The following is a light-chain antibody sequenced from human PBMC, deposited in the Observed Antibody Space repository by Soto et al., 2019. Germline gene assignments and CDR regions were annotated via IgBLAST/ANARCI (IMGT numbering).Light chain of an antibody. CDR2: LGS. CDR3: MQALQTPLT. V-gene: IGKV2-28*01. CDR1: QSLRHSNGYNY. Sequence: ILLTQSPLSLPVTPGEPASISCRASQSLRHSNGYNYLDWDLQKPGQSPQLLIYLGSNRASGVPDRFSGSGSGTDFTLKISRVEAEDVGVYYCMQALQTPLTFGQGTKVEIK. J-gene: IGKJ1*01.